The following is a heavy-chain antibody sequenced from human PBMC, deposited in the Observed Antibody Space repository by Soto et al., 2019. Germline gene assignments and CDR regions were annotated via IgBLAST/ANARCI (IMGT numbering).Heavy chain of an antibody. CDR1: GGTFSSYT. D-gene: IGHD3-16*01. Sequence: QVQLVQSGAEVKKPGSSVKVSCKASGGTFSSYTISWVRQAPGQGLEWMGRIIPILGIANYAQKFQGRVTITADKSTSTAYMELSSLRSEDTALYYCARAPYHHGGETKFDYWGQGTLVTVSS. V-gene: IGHV1-69*02. CDR3: ARAPYHHGGETKFDY. J-gene: IGHJ4*02. CDR2: IIPILGIA.